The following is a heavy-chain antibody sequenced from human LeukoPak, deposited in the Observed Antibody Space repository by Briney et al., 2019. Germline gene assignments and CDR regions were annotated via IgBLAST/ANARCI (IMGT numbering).Heavy chain of an antibody. V-gene: IGHV4-34*01. D-gene: IGHD3-9*01. CDR3: ARDFAKLDS. CDR2: INHSGST. Sequence: PSETLSLTCAVYGGSFSGYYWSWIRQPPGKGLEWIGEINHSGSTNYNPSLKSRVTISVDTSKNQFSLKLSSVTAADTAVYYCARDFAKLDSWGQGNLVTVSS. J-gene: IGHJ5*01. CDR1: GGSFSGYY.